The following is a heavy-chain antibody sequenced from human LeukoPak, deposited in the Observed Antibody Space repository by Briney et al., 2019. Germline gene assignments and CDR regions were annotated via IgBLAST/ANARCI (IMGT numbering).Heavy chain of an antibody. J-gene: IGHJ4*02. CDR2: ISGSGGST. Sequence: GSLRLSCAASGFTFSSYAMSWVRQAPGKGLEWVSAISGSGGSTYYADSVKGRFTISRGNSKNTLYLQMNSLRAEDTAVYYCAKLKYSSSWYYFDYWGQGTLVTVSS. V-gene: IGHV3-23*01. CDR3: AKLKYSSSWYYFDY. CDR1: GFTFSSYA. D-gene: IGHD6-13*01.